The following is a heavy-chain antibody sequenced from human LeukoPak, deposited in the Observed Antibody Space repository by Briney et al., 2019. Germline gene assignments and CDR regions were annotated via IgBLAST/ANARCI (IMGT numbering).Heavy chain of an antibody. CDR1: GFTFSSYA. Sequence: PRGSLRLSCAASGFTFSSYAMSWVRQAPGKGLEWVSAISGSGGSTYYADSVKGRFTISRDNSKNTLYLQMNSLRAEDTAVYYCAKDPQGRVVATIFLIWGQGTLVTVSS. J-gene: IGHJ4*02. CDR3: AKDPQGRVVATIFLI. D-gene: IGHD5-12*01. V-gene: IGHV3-23*01. CDR2: ISGSGGST.